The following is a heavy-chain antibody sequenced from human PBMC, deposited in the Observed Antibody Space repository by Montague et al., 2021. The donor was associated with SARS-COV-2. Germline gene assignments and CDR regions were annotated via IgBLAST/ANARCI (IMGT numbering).Heavy chain of an antibody. V-gene: IGHV4-34*01. CDR2: VNDGGTT. D-gene: IGHD4-23*01. CDR1: GESFSGYY. J-gene: IGHJ4*02. CDR3: TRWDPQIRTLFGFRGKSANDY. Sequence: SETLSLTCAVYGESFSGYYWTWIRQSPGRGLEWIAEVNDGGTTNYNLSLKSRVTISVDTSKNQFSLKLSSVTVADTAVYYCTRWDPQIRTLFGFRGKSANDYWGQGTLVTVSS.